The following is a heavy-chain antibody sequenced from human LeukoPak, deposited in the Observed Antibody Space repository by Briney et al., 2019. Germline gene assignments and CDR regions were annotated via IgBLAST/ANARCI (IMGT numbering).Heavy chain of an antibody. CDR3: ARDMVYASDFDY. CDR2: ISYDGSNK. D-gene: IGHD2-8*01. V-gene: IGHV3-30*04. CDR1: GFTFSSYA. J-gene: IGHJ4*02. Sequence: GGSLRLSCAASGFTFSSYAMHWVRQAPGKGLEWVAVISYDGSNKYYADSVKGRFTISRDNSKNTLYLQMNSLRAEDTAVYYCARDMVYASDFDYWGQGTLVTVSS.